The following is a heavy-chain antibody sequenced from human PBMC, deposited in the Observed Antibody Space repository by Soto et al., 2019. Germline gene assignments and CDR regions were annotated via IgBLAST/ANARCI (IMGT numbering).Heavy chain of an antibody. CDR2: IYPGDSDT. Sequence: PGESLNISCKGSGYSFTSYWIGWVRQMPGKGLERMGIIYPGDSDTRYSPSFQGQVTISADKSITTTYLEWSSLKASDTAIYYCAILFDTRGWYDYWGQGTLVTVSS. V-gene: IGHV5-51*01. D-gene: IGHD6-19*01. CDR3: AILFDTRGWYDY. J-gene: IGHJ4*02. CDR1: GYSFTSYW.